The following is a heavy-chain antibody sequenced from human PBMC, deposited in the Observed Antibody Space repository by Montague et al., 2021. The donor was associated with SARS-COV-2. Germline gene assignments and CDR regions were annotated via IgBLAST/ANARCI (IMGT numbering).Heavy chain of an antibody. D-gene: IGHD2-8*01. CDR2: INHSGST. V-gene: IGHV4-34*01. Sequence: SETLSLTCAVYGGSFSGYYWSWIRQPPGKGLEWIGEINHSGSTNYNPSLKSRVTISVDTSKNQFSLNLSSVTAADTAVYYCARDAIGAAGGYGMDVWGQGTTVTVSS. J-gene: IGHJ6*02. CDR1: GGSFSGYY. CDR3: ARDAIGAAGGYGMDV.